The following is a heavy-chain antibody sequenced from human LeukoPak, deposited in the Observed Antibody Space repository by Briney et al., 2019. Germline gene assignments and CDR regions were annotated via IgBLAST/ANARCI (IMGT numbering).Heavy chain of an antibody. J-gene: IGHJ4*02. V-gene: IGHV4-39*01. Sequence: TSETLSLTCTVSGGSIRSSSYYWGWIRQPPGKGLEWIGSIYYSGSTYYNASLKSRGTISVDTSKNQFSLKLNSVTAADTAVYYCARHSDSSGFDYWGQGTLVTVSS. D-gene: IGHD6-19*01. CDR2: IYYSGST. CDR1: GGSIRSSSYY. CDR3: ARHSDSSGFDY.